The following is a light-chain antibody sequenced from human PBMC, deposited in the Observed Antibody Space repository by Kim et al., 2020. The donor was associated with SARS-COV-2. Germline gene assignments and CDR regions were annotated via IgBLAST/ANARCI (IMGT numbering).Light chain of an antibody. CDR3: QQSYSTPFT. Sequence: ITSYSNWYQQKPGKAPKLLISAASSLQSGVPSRFSGSGSGTDFTLTISSLQPEDFATYYCQQSYSTPFTFGGGTKVDIK. J-gene: IGKJ4*01. CDR2: AAS. CDR1: ITSY. V-gene: IGKV1-39*01.